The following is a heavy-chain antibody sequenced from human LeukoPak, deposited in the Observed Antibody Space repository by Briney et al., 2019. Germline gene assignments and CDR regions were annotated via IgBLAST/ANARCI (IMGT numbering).Heavy chain of an antibody. CDR1: GGSISSSSYY. CDR2: IYYSGST. CDR3: ARHAKGQLVQDY. J-gene: IGHJ4*02. V-gene: IGHV4-39*01. Sequence: PSETLSLTCTVSGGSISSSSYYWGWIRQPPGKGLEWIGSIYYSGSTYYNPSLKSRVTISVDTSKNQFSLKLSSVTAADTAVYYCARHAKGQLVQDYWGQGTLVTVSS. D-gene: IGHD6-6*01.